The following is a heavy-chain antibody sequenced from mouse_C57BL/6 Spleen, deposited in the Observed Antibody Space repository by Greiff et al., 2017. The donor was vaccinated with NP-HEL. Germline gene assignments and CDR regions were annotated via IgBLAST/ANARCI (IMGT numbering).Heavy chain of an antibody. CDR3: ARYYGSSHTPLFAY. CDR2: ISSGSSTI. J-gene: IGHJ3*01. Sequence: EVKLVESGGGLVKPGGSLKLSCAASGFTFSDYGMHWVRQAPEKGLEWVAYISSGSSTIYYADTVKGRFTISRDNAKNTLFLQMTSLRSEDTAMYYCARYYGSSHTPLFAYWGQGTLVTVSA. V-gene: IGHV5-17*01. CDR1: GFTFSDYG. D-gene: IGHD1-1*01.